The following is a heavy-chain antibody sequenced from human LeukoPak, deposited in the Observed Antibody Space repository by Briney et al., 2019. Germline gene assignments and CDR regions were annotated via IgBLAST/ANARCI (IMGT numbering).Heavy chain of an antibody. J-gene: IGHJ3*01. CDR1: GASINGYF. Sequence: SETLSLTCSVSGASINGYFWNWVRQTPEKRLDWIGYVSHTGTTTSNPTLKSRVSITIDTSKSQISLTMTSVTAADSALYYCARDRRGSFYTFDLWGPGTIVSVS. CDR3: ARDRRGSFYTFDL. D-gene: IGHD1-26*01. V-gene: IGHV4-59*01. CDR2: VSHTGTT.